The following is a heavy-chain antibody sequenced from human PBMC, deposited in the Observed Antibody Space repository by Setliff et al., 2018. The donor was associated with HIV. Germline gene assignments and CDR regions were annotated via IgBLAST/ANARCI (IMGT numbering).Heavy chain of an antibody. CDR1: GFTFSTYT. J-gene: IGHJ6*03. V-gene: IGHV3-21*01. CDR3: VKDEEYIGVVSATMNMPGYYHYYYMDV. Sequence: SLRLSCAASGFTFSTYTMNWVRQAPGKGLEWLSSISSSSSFIYYADSVKGRFTISREDAKNSLYLQMNSLRAEDTAVYYCVKDEEYIGVVSATMNMPGYYHYYYMDVWGKGSTVTVSS. CDR2: ISSSSSFI. D-gene: IGHD2-2*01.